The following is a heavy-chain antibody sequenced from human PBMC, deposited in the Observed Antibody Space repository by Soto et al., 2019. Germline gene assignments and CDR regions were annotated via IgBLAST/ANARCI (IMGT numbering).Heavy chain of an antibody. V-gene: IGHV3-7*05. J-gene: IGHJ3*02. D-gene: IGHD2-15*01. CDR2: IKQDGSEK. Sequence: GGSLRLSCAASGFTFSSYWMSWVRQAPGKGLEWVANIKQDGSEKYYVDSVKGRFTISRDNAKNSLYLQMNSLRAEDTAVYYCASLTMPEEHDYCSGGSCYPTGEAFDIWGQGTMVTVSS. CDR1: GFTFSSYW. CDR3: ASLTMPEEHDYCSGGSCYPTGEAFDI.